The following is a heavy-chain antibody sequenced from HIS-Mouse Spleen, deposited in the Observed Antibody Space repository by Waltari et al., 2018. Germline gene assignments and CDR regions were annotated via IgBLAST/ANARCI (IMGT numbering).Heavy chain of an antibody. J-gene: IGHJ4*02. CDR3: EGVYGSGSYYFDY. Sequence: QVQLVESGGGVVQPGRSLRLSCAASGFTFSSYGMHWVRQAPGKGVGGVAVISYDGSNKYYAASVKGRFTISRDNSKNTLYLQMNSLRAEDTAVYYCEGVYGSGSYYFDYWGQGTLVTVSS. CDR2: ISYDGSNK. D-gene: IGHD3-10*01. CDR1: GFTFSSYG. V-gene: IGHV3-30*03.